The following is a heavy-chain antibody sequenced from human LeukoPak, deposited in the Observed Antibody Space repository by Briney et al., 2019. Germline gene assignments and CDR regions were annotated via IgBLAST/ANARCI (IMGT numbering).Heavy chain of an antibody. CDR2: ISSSSSTI. CDR1: GFTFSSYS. J-gene: IGHJ4*02. CDR3: ARDQDILTGEYFDY. D-gene: IGHD3-9*01. Sequence: PGGSLRLSCAASGFTFSSYSMNWVRQAPGKGLEWVSYISSSSSTIYYADSVKGRFTISRDNAKNSQYLQMNSLRAEDTAVYYCARDQDILTGEYFDYWGQGTLVTVSS. V-gene: IGHV3-48*01.